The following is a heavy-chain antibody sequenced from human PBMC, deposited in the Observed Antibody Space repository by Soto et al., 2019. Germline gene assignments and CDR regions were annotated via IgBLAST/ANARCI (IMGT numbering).Heavy chain of an antibody. CDR2: IRSGANNYLT. CDR1: GFSFSDSA. CDR3: DRGGGTGGNDF. Sequence: PGGSLRLSCAASGFSFSDSAMHWVRQAPGKGLEWIARIRSGANNYLTAYPASVRGRFTISRDDSKNTTYLQMDGLTSDDTAMYFCDRGGGTGGNDFWGPGIMVTVSS. V-gene: IGHV3-73*01. J-gene: IGHJ4*02. D-gene: IGHD1-1*01.